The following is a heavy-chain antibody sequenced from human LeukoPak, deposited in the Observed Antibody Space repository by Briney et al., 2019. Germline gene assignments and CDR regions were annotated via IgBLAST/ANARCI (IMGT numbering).Heavy chain of an antibody. CDR2: IIPIFGTA. J-gene: IGHJ4*02. CDR3: ARAYDILTEYYFDY. V-gene: IGHV1-69*13. D-gene: IGHD3-9*01. CDR1: GGTFSTYA. Sequence: SVKVSCKASGGTFSTYAISWVRQAPGQGLEWRGGIIPIFGTANYAQKFQGRVTITADESTSTAYIELSSLRSEDTAVYYCARAYDILTEYYFDYWGQGTLVTVSS.